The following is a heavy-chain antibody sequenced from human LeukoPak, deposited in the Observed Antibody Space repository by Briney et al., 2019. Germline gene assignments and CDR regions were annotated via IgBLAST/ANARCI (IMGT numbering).Heavy chain of an antibody. CDR2: IYYSGST. Sequence: SETLSLTCTVSGGSISGYYWTWIRQPPGKGLEWIGYIYYSGSTNYNPSLKSRVTISVDTSKNQFSLKLGSVTAADTAVYYCARHQRVDYYDRSEAGALHWYFDLWGRGTLVTVSS. CDR1: GGSISGYY. J-gene: IGHJ2*01. D-gene: IGHD3-22*01. V-gene: IGHV4-59*08. CDR3: ARHQRVDYYDRSEAGALHWYFDL.